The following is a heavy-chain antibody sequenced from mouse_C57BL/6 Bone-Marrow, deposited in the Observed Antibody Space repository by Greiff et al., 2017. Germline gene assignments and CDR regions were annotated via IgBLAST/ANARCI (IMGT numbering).Heavy chain of an antibody. Sequence: VQLQQSGAELVKPGASVKMSCKASGYTFTTYPIEWMKQNHGKSLEWIGNFHPYNDDTKYNEKFKGKATLTVEKSSSTVYWELSRLTSDDSAVYYCARHYDYDPAWFAYWGQGTLVTVSA. CDR1: GYTFTTYP. V-gene: IGHV1-47*01. J-gene: IGHJ3*01. CDR3: ARHYDYDPAWFAY. CDR2: FHPYNDDT. D-gene: IGHD2-4*01.